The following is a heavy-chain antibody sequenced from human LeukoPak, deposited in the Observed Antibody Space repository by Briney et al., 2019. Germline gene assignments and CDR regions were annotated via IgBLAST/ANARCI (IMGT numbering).Heavy chain of an antibody. CDR2: INSDGSST. Sequence: GGTLRLSCAASGFTFSSYGMSWVRQAPGKGLVWVSRINSDGSSTSYADSVRGRFTISRDYAKNTLYLQMNSLRAEDTAVYYCARGGVYSTSAVDYWGQGTLVTVSS. CDR1: GFTFSSYG. CDR3: ARGGVYSTSAVDY. J-gene: IGHJ4*02. V-gene: IGHV3-74*01. D-gene: IGHD6-6*01.